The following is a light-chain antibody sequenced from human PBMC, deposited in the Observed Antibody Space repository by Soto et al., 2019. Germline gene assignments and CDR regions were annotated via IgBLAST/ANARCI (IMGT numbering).Light chain of an antibody. CDR2: WAS. CDR3: QQYYAIPRT. V-gene: IGKV4-1*01. CDR1: QSVLDRSNNKNY. J-gene: IGKJ1*01. Sequence: DIVMTQSPDSLAVSLGERAIINCKSSQSVLDRSNNKNYLTWYQQKPGQPPKPLIYWASTREFGVPDRFSGSGSGSDFTLTISSLQAEDVALYYCQQYYAIPRTFGQGTKVVIK.